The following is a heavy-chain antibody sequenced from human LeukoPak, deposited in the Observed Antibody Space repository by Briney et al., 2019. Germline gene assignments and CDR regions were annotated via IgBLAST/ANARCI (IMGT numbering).Heavy chain of an antibody. V-gene: IGHV4-34*01. CDR1: GGSFSGYY. Sequence: SETLSLTCAVYGGSFSGYYWSWIRQPPGKGLEWIGEINHSGSTNYNPSLKSRVTISVDTSKNQFSLKLSSVTAADTAAYYCARGGSSTTWELYNWFDPWGQGTLVTVSS. CDR2: INHSGST. J-gene: IGHJ5*02. D-gene: IGHD2-2*01. CDR3: ARGGSSTTWELYNWFDP.